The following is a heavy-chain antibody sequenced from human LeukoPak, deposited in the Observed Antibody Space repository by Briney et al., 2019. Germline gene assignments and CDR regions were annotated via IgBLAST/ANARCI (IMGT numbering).Heavy chain of an antibody. CDR1: GYTFTSYY. CDR2: INPSGGST. V-gene: IGHV1-46*01. D-gene: IGHD6-19*01. CDR3: ARGISSRWTGSYYYMDV. Sequence: ASVKVSCKASGYTFTSYYMHWVRQAPGQGLEWMGIINPSGGSTSYAQKFQGRVTMTRDKSTSTAYMELSSLRSEDTAVYYCARGISSRWTGSYYYMDVWGKGITVTVSS. J-gene: IGHJ6*03.